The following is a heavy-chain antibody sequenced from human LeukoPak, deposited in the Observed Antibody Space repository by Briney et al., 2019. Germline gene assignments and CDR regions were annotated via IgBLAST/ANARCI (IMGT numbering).Heavy chain of an antibody. J-gene: IGHJ4*02. CDR2: IIPIFGTA. D-gene: IGHD2-8*01. CDR3: ARTHRYCTNGVCYTRLDY. V-gene: IGHV1-69*05. CDR1: GGTFSSYS. Sequence: GASVKVSCRASGGTFSSYSISWVRQPPGQGLEWMGRIIPIFGTANYAEKFQGRVTITTDESTSTAYMELSSLRSEDTAVYYCARTHRYCTNGVCYTRLDYWGQGTLVTVSS.